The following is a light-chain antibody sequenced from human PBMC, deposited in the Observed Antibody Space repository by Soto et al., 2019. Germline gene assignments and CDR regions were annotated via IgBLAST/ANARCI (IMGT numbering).Light chain of an antibody. CDR1: SSDVGSNNY. CDR2: EVN. V-gene: IGLV2-14*01. Sequence: QSALTQPASVSGSPGQSITISCTGTSSDVGSNNYVSWYRQHPGKAPTLMIYEVNNRPSGVSNRFSGSKSGDTASLTISGLQDEDEADYYCSSYTTTNPVVFGGGTKLTVL. CDR3: SSYTTTNPVV. J-gene: IGLJ2*01.